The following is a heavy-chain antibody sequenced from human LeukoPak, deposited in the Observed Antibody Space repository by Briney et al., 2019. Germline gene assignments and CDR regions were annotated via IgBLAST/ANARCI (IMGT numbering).Heavy chain of an antibody. CDR1: GGSISSYY. CDR2: NYYSGST. J-gene: IGHJ4*02. D-gene: IGHD5-18*01. Sequence: SETLSLTCTVSGGSISSYYWSWIRQPPGKGLEWIGYNYYSGSTNYNPSLKSRVTISVDTSKNQFSLKLSSVTAADTAVYYCHARGYSYGYFDYWGQGTLVTVSS. CDR3: HARGYSYGYFDY. V-gene: IGHV4-59*08.